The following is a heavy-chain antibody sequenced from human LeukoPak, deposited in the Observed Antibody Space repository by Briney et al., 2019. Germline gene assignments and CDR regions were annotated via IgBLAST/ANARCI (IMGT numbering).Heavy chain of an antibody. CDR2: IYYSGST. V-gene: IGHV4-39*07. J-gene: IGHJ4*01. D-gene: IGHD6-13*01. Sequence: KPSETLSLTCTVSGGSISSSSYYWGWIRQPPGKGLEWIGSIYYSGSTYNNPSLKSRVTISVDTSKNQVSLKLSSVTAADTAVYYCARPPEGGLYSSSWPVDYWGHGTLVTVSS. CDR1: GGSISSSSYY. CDR3: ARPPEGGLYSSSWPVDY.